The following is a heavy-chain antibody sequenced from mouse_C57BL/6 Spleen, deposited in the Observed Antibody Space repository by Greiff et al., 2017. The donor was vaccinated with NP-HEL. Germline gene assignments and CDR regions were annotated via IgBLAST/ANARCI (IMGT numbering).Heavy chain of an antibody. CDR3: ARGDGSGYDY. D-gene: IGHD1-1*01. CDR1: GYTITSDW. J-gene: IGHJ2*01. CDR2: INPSSGYT. Sequence: VKLQESGAELAEPGASVKLSCTASGYTITSDWMHWVKQRPGQGLEWIGYINPSSGYTKYNQKFKDQATLTADKSSSTTYMQLSNLTYEDSAVYYSARGDGSGYDYWGQGITLTVSS. V-gene: IGHV1-7*01.